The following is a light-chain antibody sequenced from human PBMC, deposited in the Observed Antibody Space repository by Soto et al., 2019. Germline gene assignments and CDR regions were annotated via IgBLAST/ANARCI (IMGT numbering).Light chain of an antibody. Sequence: EIVLTQSPATLSSFPGDRVTLSCGASQYINTRLAWYQHRPGQAPRLLIYQTSIRAAGIPARFSASGSGTDFTLTISDVQPEDFALYYCHQRQSWPRTFGQGTKVDIK. V-gene: IGKV3-11*01. CDR3: HQRQSWPRT. CDR2: QTS. J-gene: IGKJ1*01. CDR1: QYINTR.